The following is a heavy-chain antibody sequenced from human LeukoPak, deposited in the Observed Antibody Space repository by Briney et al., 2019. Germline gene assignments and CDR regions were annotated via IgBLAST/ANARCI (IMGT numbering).Heavy chain of an antibody. CDR1: GGSFSGYY. V-gene: IGHV4-34*01. CDR2: INHSGST. Sequence: SETLSLTCAVYGGSFSGYYWSWIRQPPGKGLEWIGEINHSGSTNYDPSLKSRVTISVDTSKNQFSLKLSSVTAADTAVYYCARYHIVVVTAIRPYYYGMDVWGQGTTVTVSS. D-gene: IGHD2-21*02. J-gene: IGHJ6*02. CDR3: ARYHIVVVTAIRPYYYGMDV.